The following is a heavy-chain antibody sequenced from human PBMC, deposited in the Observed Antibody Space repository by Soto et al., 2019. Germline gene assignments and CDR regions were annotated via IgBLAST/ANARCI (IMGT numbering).Heavy chain of an antibody. D-gene: IGHD2-2*01. CDR2: INSDGSRT. CDR3: ARDLSSCSSARCYSCYYGVDG. Sequence: VPQFPERGLVQLSHINSDGSRTSYADSVKGRFTISRDNAKNTLYLQMNSLRAEDTAVYYCARDLSSCSSARCYSCYYGVDGWGQGTTVTVSS. J-gene: IGHJ6*02. V-gene: IGHV3-74*01.